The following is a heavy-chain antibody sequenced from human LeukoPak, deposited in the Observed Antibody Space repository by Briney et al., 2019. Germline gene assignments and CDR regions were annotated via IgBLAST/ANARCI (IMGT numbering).Heavy chain of an antibody. CDR2: IYYTGDT. J-gene: IGHJ4*02. CDR3: ARYTRIPDY. Sequence: SESLSLTCTVSGASITGYYWTWIRQPPGKGLECVGYIYYTGDTNYNPSLKSRVTMSLDTSKSQSSLKLTSVTAADTAIYYCARYTRIPDYWGRGTLVTVTS. D-gene: IGHD2-15*01. V-gene: IGHV4-59*01. CDR1: GASITGYY.